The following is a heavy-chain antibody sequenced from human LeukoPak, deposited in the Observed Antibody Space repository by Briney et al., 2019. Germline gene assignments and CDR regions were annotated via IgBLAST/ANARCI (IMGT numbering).Heavy chain of an antibody. Sequence: SETLSLTCTVSGGSFTFNHWSWIRQPPGRELEWIGYIYYTGSTVYNPSLQSRLSMSIDTSKNQFSLKLSSVTAADTAVYYCARYDFWSGYPDHDAFDIWGQGTMVTVSS. J-gene: IGHJ3*02. CDR1: GGSFTFNH. CDR2: IYYTGST. V-gene: IGHV4-59*12. CDR3: ARYDFWSGYPDHDAFDI. D-gene: IGHD3-3*01.